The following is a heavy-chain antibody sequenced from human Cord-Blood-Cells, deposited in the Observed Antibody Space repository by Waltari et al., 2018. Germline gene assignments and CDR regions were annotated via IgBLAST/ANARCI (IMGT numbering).Heavy chain of an antibody. CDR3: ARGASSGYYYYYYYGMDV. D-gene: IGHD3-22*01. Sequence: QVQLQQWGAGLLKPSETLSLTCAVYGGSFSGYYWSWIRQPPGKGLEWIGEINHRGSTNSNPSLKSRVTISVDTSKNQFSLKLSSVTAADTAVYYCARGASSGYYYYYYYGMDVWGQGTTVTVSS. CDR1: GGSFSGYY. CDR2: INHRGST. V-gene: IGHV4-34*01. J-gene: IGHJ6*02.